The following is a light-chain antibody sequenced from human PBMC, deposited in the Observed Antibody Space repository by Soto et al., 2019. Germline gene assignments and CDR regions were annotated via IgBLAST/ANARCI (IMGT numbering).Light chain of an antibody. V-gene: IGLV1-51*01. CDR3: GSWDSSLSAYV. Sequence: QSVLTQPPSASAAPGQKVTISCSGSSSNIGGNSVSWYQQLPGTAPKLLIYDDNKRPSRIPDRFSGSKSGTSATLGITGFQTGDEADYYCGSWDSSLSAYVFGTGTKVTV. CDR1: SSNIGGNS. CDR2: DDN. J-gene: IGLJ1*01.